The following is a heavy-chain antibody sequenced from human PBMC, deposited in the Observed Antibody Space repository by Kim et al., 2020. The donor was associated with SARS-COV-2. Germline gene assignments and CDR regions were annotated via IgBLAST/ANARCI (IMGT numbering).Heavy chain of an antibody. Sequence: NYAQKLQGRVTMTTDTSTSTAYMELRSLRSDDTAVYYCARGTTGTILNDYWGQGTLVTVSS. V-gene: IGHV1-18*01. D-gene: IGHD1-1*01. J-gene: IGHJ4*02. CDR3: ARGTTGTILNDY.